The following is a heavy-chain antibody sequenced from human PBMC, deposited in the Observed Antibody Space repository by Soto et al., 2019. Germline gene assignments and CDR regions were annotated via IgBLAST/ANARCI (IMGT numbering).Heavy chain of an antibody. CDR2: IYYSEST. Sequence: SETLSLPCTVSGGPISSGDYYWRWIRQPPGKGLEWIGYIYYSESTYYNPSLKSRVTIPVDTSKNQFSLKLSSVTAADTAVYYCASMGREVIGYYYYGLDGWGQGTTVTVSS. J-gene: IGHJ6*02. D-gene: IGHD3-10*01. CDR3: ASMGREVIGYYYYGLDG. V-gene: IGHV4-30-4*01. CDR1: GGPISSGDYY.